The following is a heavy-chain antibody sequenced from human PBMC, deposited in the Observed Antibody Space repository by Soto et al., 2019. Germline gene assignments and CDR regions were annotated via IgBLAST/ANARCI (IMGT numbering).Heavy chain of an antibody. Sequence: QVQLQESGPGLVKPSQTLSLTCTVSGGSISSGDYYWSWIRQPPGKGLEWIGYIYYSGSTYYNPSLQSRVTISVDTSKNQFSLKLSSVTAADTAVYYCARGTVEAFQTLYYWGQGTLVTVSS. CDR3: ARGTVEAFQTLYY. CDR1: GGSISSGDYY. V-gene: IGHV4-30-4*01. J-gene: IGHJ4*02. CDR2: IYYSGST. D-gene: IGHD4-17*01.